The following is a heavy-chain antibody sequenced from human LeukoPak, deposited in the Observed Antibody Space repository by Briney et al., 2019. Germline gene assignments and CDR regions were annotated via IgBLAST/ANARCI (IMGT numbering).Heavy chain of an antibody. Sequence: PGGSLRLSCAVSGFTFSSYWMIWVRQAPGKGLEWVATIKEDGSEGYYVDPVKGRFTTSRDNANNSLYLQMNSLRAEDTAVYYCARDLSSNYDGWFDPWGQGTLVTISS. J-gene: IGHJ5*02. CDR2: IKEDGSEG. CDR1: GFTFSSYW. CDR3: ARDLSSNYDGWFDP. V-gene: IGHV3-7*01. D-gene: IGHD4-11*01.